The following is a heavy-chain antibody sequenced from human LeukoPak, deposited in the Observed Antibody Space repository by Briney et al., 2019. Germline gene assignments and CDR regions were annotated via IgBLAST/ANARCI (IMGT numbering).Heavy chain of an antibody. V-gene: IGHV1-8*01. CDR1: GYTFTSYD. J-gene: IGHJ6*02. CDR3: ARGRRWLQFARSFPNYYYGMDV. D-gene: IGHD5-24*01. CDR2: MNPNSGNT. Sequence: ASVKVSCKASGYTFTSYDINWVRQATGQGLEWMGWMNPNSGNTGYAQKFQGRVTMTRNATISTAYMELSSLRSEDTAVYYCARGRRWLQFARSFPNYYYGMDVWGQGTTVTVSS.